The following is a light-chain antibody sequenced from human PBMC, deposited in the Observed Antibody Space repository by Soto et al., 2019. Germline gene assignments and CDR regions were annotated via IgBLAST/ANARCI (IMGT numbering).Light chain of an antibody. J-gene: IGLJ1*01. Sequence: QSALTQPPSASGSPGQSVTISCTGSSSDVGEYKYVSWYQQHPGKAPKLIIYEVSKRPSGIPGRFSGSKSGNTASLTVAGLQAADEADYYCCSYAGTYTGVFGTGTKLTVL. CDR2: EVS. CDR3: CSYAGTYTGV. V-gene: IGLV2-8*01. CDR1: SSDVGEYKY.